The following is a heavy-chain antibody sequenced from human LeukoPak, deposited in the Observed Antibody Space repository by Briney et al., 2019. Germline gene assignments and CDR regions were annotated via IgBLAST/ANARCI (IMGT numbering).Heavy chain of an antibody. CDR2: ITGSGGTT. V-gene: IGHV3-23*01. CDR1: GFTFSSYA. D-gene: IGHD6-19*01. J-gene: IGHJ6*03. CDR3: AKRPVASYYMDV. Sequence: GGSLRLSCAASGFTFSSYAMSWVRQAPGKGLEWVSAITGSGGTTYYADSVKGRFTISRDNSKNTLHLQMNSLRAEDTAIYYCAKRPVASYYMDVWGTGTTVTVSS.